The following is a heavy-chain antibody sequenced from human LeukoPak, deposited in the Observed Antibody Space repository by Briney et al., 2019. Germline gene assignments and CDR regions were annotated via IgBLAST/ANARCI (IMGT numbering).Heavy chain of an antibody. Sequence: SETLSLTCTLSGRSLSSGSYYWSWIRQPGGRGLEWIGRIDTSGSTNYNPSLKSRVTMSADTSKTPSTLKRSSMTAADRALFYCAREGIYGDYRHWGRGKLVTVSS. CDR2: IDTSGST. V-gene: IGHV4-61*02. J-gene: IGHJ4*02. CDR3: AREGIYGDYRH. CDR1: GRSLSSGSYY. D-gene: IGHD4-17*01.